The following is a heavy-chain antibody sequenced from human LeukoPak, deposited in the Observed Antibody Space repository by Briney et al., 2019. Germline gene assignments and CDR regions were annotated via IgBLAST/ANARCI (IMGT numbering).Heavy chain of an antibody. CDR2: IIPIFGTA. CDR3: ARDGDSGHGYYYYMDV. J-gene: IGHJ6*03. V-gene: IGHV1-69*13. D-gene: IGHD5-12*01. Sequence: SVKVSCKASGGTFSSYAISWVRQAPGQGLEWMGGIIPIFGTANYAQKFQGRVTITADESTSTAYMELSSLRSEDTAVYYCARDGDSGHGYYYYMDVWGKGTTVTISS. CDR1: GGTFSSYA.